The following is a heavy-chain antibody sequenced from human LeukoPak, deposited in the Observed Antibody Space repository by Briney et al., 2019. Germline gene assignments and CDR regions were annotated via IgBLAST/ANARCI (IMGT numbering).Heavy chain of an antibody. J-gene: IGHJ3*02. CDR3: ARDRADTAMGNDAFDI. Sequence: GGSLRLSCAASGFTFSSYEMNWVRQAPGKGLEWVSYISSSGSTIYYADSVKGRFTISRDNAKNSLNLQMNSLRAEDTAVYYCARDRADTAMGNDAFDIWGQGTMVTVSS. V-gene: IGHV3-48*03. D-gene: IGHD5-18*01. CDR2: ISSSGSTI. CDR1: GFTFSSYE.